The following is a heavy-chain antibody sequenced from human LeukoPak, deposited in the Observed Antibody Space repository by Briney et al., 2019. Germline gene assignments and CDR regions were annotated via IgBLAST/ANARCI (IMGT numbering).Heavy chain of an antibody. D-gene: IGHD2-21*02. V-gene: IGHV1-2*02. CDR2: INPNSGGT. Sequence: ASVNVSCKASGYTFTGYYMHWVRQAPGQGLEWMGWINPNSGGTNYAQKFQGRVTMTRDTSISTAYMELSRLRSDDTAVYYCARDGFDCGGDCYSDYWGQGTLVTVSS. J-gene: IGHJ4*02. CDR1: GYTFTGYY. CDR3: ARDGFDCGGDCYSDY.